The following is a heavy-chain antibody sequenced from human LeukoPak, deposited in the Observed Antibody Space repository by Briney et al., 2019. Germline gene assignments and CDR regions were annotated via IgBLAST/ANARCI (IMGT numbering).Heavy chain of an antibody. CDR3: AKGEDCSSTSCYRVRYFDY. D-gene: IGHD2-2*02. J-gene: IGHJ4*02. CDR1: GFTFSSYA. V-gene: IGHV3-23*01. CDR2: ISGSGGST. Sequence: GGSLRLSCAASGFTFSSYAMSWVRQAPGKGLEWVSAISGSGGSTYYADSVKGRFTISRDNSKNTLYLQMNSLRAEDTAVYYCAKGEDCSSTSCYRVRYFDYWGQGTLVTVSS.